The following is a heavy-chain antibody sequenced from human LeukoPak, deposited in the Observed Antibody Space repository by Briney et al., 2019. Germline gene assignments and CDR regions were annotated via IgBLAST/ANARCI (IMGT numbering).Heavy chain of an antibody. Sequence: SETLSLTCTVSGGSISSSSYYWGWIRQPPGKGLEWIGSIYYSGSTYYNPSLKSQVTISVDTSKNQFSLKLSSVTAADTAVYYCTRERRAVAGTGRAFCDYWGQGTLVTVSS. V-gene: IGHV4-39*07. CDR2: IYYSGST. CDR1: GGSISSSSYY. CDR3: TRERRAVAGTGRAFCDY. J-gene: IGHJ4*02. D-gene: IGHD6-19*01.